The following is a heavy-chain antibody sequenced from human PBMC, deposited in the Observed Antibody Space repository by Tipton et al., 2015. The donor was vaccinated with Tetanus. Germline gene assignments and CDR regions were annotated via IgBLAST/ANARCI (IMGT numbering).Heavy chain of an antibody. CDR1: GFSVSSNY. D-gene: IGHD3-10*01. V-gene: IGHV3-53*01. Sequence: SLRLSCAISGFSVSSNYLTWVRQAPGKGLEWVSVIHTGGNTYYADSVKGRFTVSRDNSKNTFHLQMNSLRAEDTAVYYCTRLWAAALDYWGHGTLVTVSS. J-gene: IGHJ4*01. CDR2: IHTGGNT. CDR3: TRLWAAALDY.